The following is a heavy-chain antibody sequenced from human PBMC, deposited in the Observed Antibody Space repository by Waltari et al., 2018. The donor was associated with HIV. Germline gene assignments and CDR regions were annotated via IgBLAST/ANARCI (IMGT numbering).Heavy chain of an antibody. CDR3: ATTRQWLVHSCSDV. CDR1: GYTLTELS. J-gene: IGHJ6*02. D-gene: IGHD6-19*01. V-gene: IGHV1-24*01. Sequence: QVQLVQSGAEVKNAGASVKVSCKVSGYTLTELSIHWVRQGPGEGLEWMGGLGREDGETIDAQKFQGRATMSEDTSTDTGYMELSSLRSEDTAVYYCATTRQWLVHSCSDVWGQGTPVPVSS. CDR2: LGREDGET.